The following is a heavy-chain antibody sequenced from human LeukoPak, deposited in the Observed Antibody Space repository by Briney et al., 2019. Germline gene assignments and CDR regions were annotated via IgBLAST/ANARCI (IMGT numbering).Heavy chain of an antibody. CDR2: ISTHNGYT. CDR3: ASGAAPAAGPFDY. Sequence: GASVKVSCKASGYTFTSYGITWVRQVPGQGLEWMGWISTHNGYTNYAQRLQGRVTMTTDTSTRTAYMELRSLRSDDTADYYCASGAAPAAGPFDYWGQGTLVTVSS. D-gene: IGHD6-13*01. J-gene: IGHJ4*02. CDR1: GYTFTSYG. V-gene: IGHV1-18*01.